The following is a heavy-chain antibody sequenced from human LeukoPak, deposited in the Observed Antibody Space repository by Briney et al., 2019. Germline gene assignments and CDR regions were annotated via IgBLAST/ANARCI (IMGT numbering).Heavy chain of an antibody. J-gene: IGHJ4*02. D-gene: IGHD1-1*01. CDR3: ASLNWNVDY. CDR2: IYSGGFT. V-gene: IGHV3-53*04. Sequence: GGSLRLSCAASGFTVSNNYMTWVRQAPGKGLEWVSVIYSGGFTYYAASVKGRFTISRHDSKNTLYLLMNSLRTEDTAVYYCASLNWNVDYWGQGTLVTVSS. CDR1: GFTVSNNY.